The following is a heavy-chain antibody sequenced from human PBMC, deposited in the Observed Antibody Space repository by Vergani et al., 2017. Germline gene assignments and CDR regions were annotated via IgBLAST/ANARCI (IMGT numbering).Heavy chain of an antibody. CDR1: GFTFSSYE. CDR3: ASESVACIS. J-gene: IGHJ4*02. D-gene: IGHD6-19*01. Sequence: EVQLVESGGGLVQPGGSLRLSCAASGFTFSSYEMNWVRQAPGKGLEWVSYISSSGSTISYADSVKGRFTISRDNAKNSLYLQMNSLRAEDTAVYYCASESVACISWGQGTLVTVSS. V-gene: IGHV3-48*03. CDR2: ISSSGSTI.